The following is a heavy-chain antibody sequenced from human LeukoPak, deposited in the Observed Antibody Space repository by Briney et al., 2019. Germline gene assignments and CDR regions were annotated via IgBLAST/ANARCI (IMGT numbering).Heavy chain of an antibody. V-gene: IGHV3-30*18. CDR1: GFTFSSYG. D-gene: IGHD3-22*01. Sequence: GGSLRLSCAASGFTFSSYGMHWVRQAPGKGLEWVAVISYDGSNKYYADSVKGRFTISRDNSKNTLYLQMNSLRAEDTAVYYCAKDLWYYDSSGYAVEYFQRWGQGTLVTVSS. CDR3: AKDLWYYDSSGYAVEYFQR. J-gene: IGHJ1*01. CDR2: ISYDGSNK.